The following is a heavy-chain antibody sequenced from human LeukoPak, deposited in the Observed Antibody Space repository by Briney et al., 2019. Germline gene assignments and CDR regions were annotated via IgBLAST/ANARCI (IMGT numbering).Heavy chain of an antibody. D-gene: IGHD6-13*01. CDR2: INPNSGGT. CDR3: ARVSYSSSWFDP. CDR1: GCTFTGYY. V-gene: IGHV1-2*02. Sequence: ASVKVSCKASGCTFTGYYMHWVRQAPGQGLEWMGWINPNSGGTNYAQKFQGRVTMTRDTSISTAYMELSRLRSDDTAVYYCARVSYSSSWFDPWGQGTLVTVSS. J-gene: IGHJ5*02.